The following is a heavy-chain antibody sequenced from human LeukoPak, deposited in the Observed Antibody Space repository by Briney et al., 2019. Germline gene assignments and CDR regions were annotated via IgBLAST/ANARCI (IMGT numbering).Heavy chain of an antibody. CDR2: INHSGST. J-gene: IGHJ4*02. Sequence: SETLSLTCAVYGGSFSGYYWSWIRQPPGKGLEWIGEINHSGSTNYNPSLKSRVTISVDTSKNQFSLKLSSVTAADTAVYYCAGVPGKQWLVRVGYFDYWGQGTLVTVSS. V-gene: IGHV4-34*01. CDR3: AGVPGKQWLVRVGYFDY. CDR1: GGSFSGYY. D-gene: IGHD6-19*01.